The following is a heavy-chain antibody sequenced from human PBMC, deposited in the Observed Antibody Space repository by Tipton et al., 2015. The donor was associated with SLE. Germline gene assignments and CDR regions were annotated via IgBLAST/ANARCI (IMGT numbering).Heavy chain of an antibody. CDR2: ITGSGGAI. D-gene: IGHD6-6*01. CDR3: ARDSSPPYYYYYMDV. CDR1: GFTFSNYE. J-gene: IGHJ6*03. V-gene: IGHV3-48*03. Sequence: SLRLSCVASGFTFSNYEMNWVRQAPGKGLEWISYITGSGGAINYADSVKGRFTISRDNAKNSLYLQMNSLRAEDTAVYYCARDSSPPYYYYYMDVWGKGTTVTVSS.